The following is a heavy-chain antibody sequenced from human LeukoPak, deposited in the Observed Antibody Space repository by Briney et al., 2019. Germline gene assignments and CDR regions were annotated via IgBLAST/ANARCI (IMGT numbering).Heavy chain of an antibody. CDR3: ASGLLTSTSGYPYFET. J-gene: IGHJ5*02. V-gene: IGHV3-11*01. CDR1: GFAFSDYY. D-gene: IGHD2-2*01. CDR2: ISHTSRTI. Sequence: GGSLRLSCAASGFAFSDYYINWIRQAPGQGLEWISYISHTSRTIYYAESVKGRFTISRDNIEKLVYLQMNSLRVDDTAQYYCASGLLTSTSGYPYFETWGPGTLVTVSS.